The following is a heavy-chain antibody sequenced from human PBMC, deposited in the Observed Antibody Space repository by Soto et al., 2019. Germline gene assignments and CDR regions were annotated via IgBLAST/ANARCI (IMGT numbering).Heavy chain of an antibody. V-gene: IGHV4-39*01. D-gene: IGHD3-22*01. CDR2: IYYSGKT. CDR1: GISISSSRYY. CDR3: GRLIHCLTTACYFGY. J-gene: IGHJ4*02. Sequence: SETLSLTCTVSGISISSSRYYWGSIRQPPGKGLEWIGSIYYSGKTYYNPSLKSRVTGSVHTSQNQFPLQLSSVTAADTSVYYCGRLIHCLTTACYFGYWGQGTLVNV.